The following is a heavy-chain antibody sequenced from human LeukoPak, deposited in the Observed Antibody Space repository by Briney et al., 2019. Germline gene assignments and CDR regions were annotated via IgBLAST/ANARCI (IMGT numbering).Heavy chain of an antibody. CDR3: ARDLGRAPGIAAAGDY. V-gene: IGHV1-46*01. D-gene: IGHD6-13*01. CDR2: INPSGGST. CDR1: GYTFTSYY. J-gene: IGHJ4*02. Sequence: ASVKVSCKASGYTFTSYYMHWVRQAPGQGLEWMGIINPSGGSTSYAQKFQGRVTMTRDMSTSTVYMELSSLRSEDTAVYYCARDLGRAPGIAAAGDYWGQGTLVTVSS.